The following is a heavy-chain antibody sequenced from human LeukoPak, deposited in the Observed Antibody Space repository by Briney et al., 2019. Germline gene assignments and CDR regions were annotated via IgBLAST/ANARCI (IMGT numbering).Heavy chain of an antibody. J-gene: IGHJ6*04. Sequence: SETLSITCAVYGGSFSGYYWSWIRQPPGKGLEWIGEINHSGSTNYNPSLKSRVTISVDTSKNQFSLKLSSVTAADTAVYYCAELGITMIGGVWGKGTTVTISS. CDR1: GGSFSGYY. D-gene: IGHD3-10*02. V-gene: IGHV4-34*01. CDR2: INHSGST. CDR3: AELGITMIGGV.